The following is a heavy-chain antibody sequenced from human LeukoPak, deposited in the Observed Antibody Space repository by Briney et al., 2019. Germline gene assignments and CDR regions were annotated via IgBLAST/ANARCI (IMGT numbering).Heavy chain of an antibody. V-gene: IGHV4-39*01. Sequence: SETLSLTCTVSGGSISSSSYYWGWIRQPPGKGLEWIGSIYYSGSTYYNPSLKSRVTISVDTSKNQFSLKLSSVTAADTAVYYCARLPDWGGSSWFRNYYYMDVWGKGTTVTISS. CDR2: IYYSGST. D-gene: IGHD6-13*01. CDR1: GGSISSSSYY. CDR3: ARLPDWGGSSWFRNYYYMDV. J-gene: IGHJ6*03.